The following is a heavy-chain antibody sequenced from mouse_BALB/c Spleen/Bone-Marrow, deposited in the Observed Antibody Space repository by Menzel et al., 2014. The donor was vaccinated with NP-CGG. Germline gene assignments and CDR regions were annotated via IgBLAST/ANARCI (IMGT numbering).Heavy chain of an antibody. CDR3: ARSDGYRAMDY. CDR1: DYAFSTSW. Sequence: VQVVESGPELVKPGASVKISCKASDYAFSTSWMNWVKQRPGQGLEWIGRIYPGDGDTYYNGKFKGKATLTADKSSSTAYMQLSSLTSVDSAVYFCARSDGYRAMDYWGQGTSVTVSS. D-gene: IGHD2-3*01. V-gene: IGHV1-82*01. J-gene: IGHJ4*01. CDR2: IYPGDGDT.